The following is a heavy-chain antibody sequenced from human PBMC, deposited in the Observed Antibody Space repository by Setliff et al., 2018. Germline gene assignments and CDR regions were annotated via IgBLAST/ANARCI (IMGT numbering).Heavy chain of an antibody. J-gene: IGHJ4*02. Sequence: GESLKISCAASGFTFSSYGMHWVRQAPGKGLEWVAVISYDGGTTDYAAPVKGRFTISRDDSKNTLYLQMNSLGAEDTAVYYCARGTGYSSGWRTGGFDYWGQGTLVTVSS. CDR2: ISYDGGTT. CDR1: GFTFSSYG. CDR3: ARGTGYSSGWRTGGFDY. D-gene: IGHD6-19*01. V-gene: IGHV3-30*03.